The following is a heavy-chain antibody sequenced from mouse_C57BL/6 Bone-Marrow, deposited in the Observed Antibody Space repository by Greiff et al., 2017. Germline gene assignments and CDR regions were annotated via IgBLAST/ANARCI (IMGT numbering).Heavy chain of an antibody. CDR2: IDPENGDT. D-gene: IGHD2-1*01. V-gene: IGHV14-4*01. CDR1: GFNIKDDY. J-gene: IGHJ2*01. CDR3: TIYFPTFDY. Sequence: EVQLRQSGAELVRPGASVKLSCTASGFNIKDDYMHWVKQRPEQGLEWIGWIDPENGDTEYASKFQGKATITADTSSNTAYLQLSSLTSEDTAVYYCTIYFPTFDYWGQGTTLTVSS.